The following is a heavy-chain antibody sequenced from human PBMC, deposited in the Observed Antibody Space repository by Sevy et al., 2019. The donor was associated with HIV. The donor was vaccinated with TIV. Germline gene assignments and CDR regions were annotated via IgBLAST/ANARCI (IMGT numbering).Heavy chain of an antibody. Sequence: GGSLRLSCAASAFTFSTYAMHWVRQAPGKGLEWVAVISYDGSHKYYADSVKGRFTISRDDSKSSLYLQMITLTAEDTAVYYCARDAGYSVNWYPRFDPWGQGTLVTVSS. J-gene: IGHJ5*02. D-gene: IGHD6-13*01. CDR2: ISYDGSHK. CDR1: AFTFSTYA. CDR3: ARDAGYSVNWYPRFDP. V-gene: IGHV3-30*03.